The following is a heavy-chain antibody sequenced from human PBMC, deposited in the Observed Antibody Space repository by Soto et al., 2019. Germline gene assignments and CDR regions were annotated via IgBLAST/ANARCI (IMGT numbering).Heavy chain of an antibody. CDR3: ARDPLPHYYDSSGYLGY. CDR2: ISSSGSTI. J-gene: IGHJ4*02. D-gene: IGHD3-22*01. CDR1: GFTFSDYY. Sequence: LILSCAASGFTFSDYYMSWIRQAPGKGLEWVSYISSSGSTIYYADSVKGRFTISRDNAKNSLYLQMNSLRAEDTAVYYCARDPLPHYYDSSGYLGYWGQGSLVTVSS. V-gene: IGHV3-11*01.